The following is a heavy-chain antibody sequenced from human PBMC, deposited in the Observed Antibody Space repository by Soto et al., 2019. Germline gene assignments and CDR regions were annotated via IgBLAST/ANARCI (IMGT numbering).Heavy chain of an antibody. V-gene: IGHV1-46*03. CDR1: GYTFTSYY. J-gene: IGHJ4*02. CDR2: INPSGGST. CDR3: ARDVATIEGRESGPFDY. D-gene: IGHD5-12*01. Sequence: ASVKVSCKASGYTFTSYYMHWVRQAPGQGLEWMGIINPSGGSTSYAQKFQGRVTMTRDTSTSTVYMELSSLRSEDTAVYYCARDVATIEGRESGPFDYWGQGTLVTVSS.